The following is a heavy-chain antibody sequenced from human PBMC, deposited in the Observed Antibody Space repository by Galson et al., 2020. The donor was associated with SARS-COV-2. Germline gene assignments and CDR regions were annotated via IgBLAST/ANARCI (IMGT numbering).Heavy chain of an antibody. CDR3: ARGHRGVVPSPVLGLGPFYSYYYMDV. Sequence: SQTLSLTCAVYGGTFGGYSWTWIRQPPGKGLEWIGEIKVGGITNYSPSLRSRASISLDTSKNQFSLKLTSVTAADRALYYCARGHRGVVPSPVLGLGPFYSYYYMDVWGKGTTVTVSS. D-gene: IGHD3-16*01. CDR1: GGTFGGYS. CDR2: IKVGGIT. J-gene: IGHJ6*03. V-gene: IGHV4-34*01.